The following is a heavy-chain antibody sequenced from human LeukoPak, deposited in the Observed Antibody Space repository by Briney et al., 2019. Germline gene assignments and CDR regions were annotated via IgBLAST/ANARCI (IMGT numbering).Heavy chain of an antibody. CDR3: ARHYQLDY. V-gene: IGHV3-74*01. J-gene: IGHJ4*02. D-gene: IGHD1-1*01. CDR2: INNDGSST. CDR1: GFTFSSHW. Sequence: GGSLRLSCTVGGFTFSSHWMFWVRQVPGKGLEWVSQINNDGSSTTYADSVKGRFTISRDNAKNTLYLQMNSLRAEDTAVYFCARHYQLDYWGQGTLVTVSS.